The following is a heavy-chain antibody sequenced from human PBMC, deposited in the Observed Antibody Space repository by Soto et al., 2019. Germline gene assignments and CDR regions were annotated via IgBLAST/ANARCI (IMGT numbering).Heavy chain of an antibody. V-gene: IGHV3-30-3*01. CDR2: ISYDGNHK. J-gene: IGHJ5*02. D-gene: IGHD6-19*01. CDR3: ARDRRIAVAGTGWFDP. Sequence: QAQLVESGGGVVQPGTSLRLSCAASGFTFSSYAMQWVRQAPDKGLEWVSIISYDGNHKFYADSVKGRFTISRDNSKNSLYREMNSLRPEDTAVYYCARDRRIAVAGTGWFDPWGQGTLVTDSS. CDR1: GFTFSSYA.